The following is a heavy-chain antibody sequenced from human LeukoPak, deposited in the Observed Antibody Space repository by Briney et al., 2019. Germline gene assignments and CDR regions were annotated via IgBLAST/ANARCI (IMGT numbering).Heavy chain of an antibody. V-gene: IGHV3-74*01. J-gene: IGHJ3*02. Sequence: GGSLRLSCAASGFTFSSYWMHWVRQAPGKGLVWVSRINSDGSSTSYADSVKGRFTISRDNAKNTLYLQMNSLRAEDTAVYYCAFLVVTPGAFDIWGQGTKVTVSS. CDR1: GFTFSSYW. CDR2: INSDGSST. D-gene: IGHD4-23*01. CDR3: AFLVVTPGAFDI.